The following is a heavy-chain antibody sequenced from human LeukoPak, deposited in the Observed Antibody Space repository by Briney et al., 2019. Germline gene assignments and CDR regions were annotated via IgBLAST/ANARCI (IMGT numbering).Heavy chain of an antibody. J-gene: IGHJ6*02. D-gene: IGHD6-13*01. Sequence: GGSLRLSCAASGFALSNYWMSWVRQAPGKGLEWVANIKEDVREKYYVDSVKGRFTISRDNAKNSLYLQMNSLRVEDTAVYYCARGLATWQHQETMDVWGQGTTVTVSS. CDR2: IKEDVREK. V-gene: IGHV3-7*01. CDR3: ARGLATWQHQETMDV. CDR1: GFALSNYW.